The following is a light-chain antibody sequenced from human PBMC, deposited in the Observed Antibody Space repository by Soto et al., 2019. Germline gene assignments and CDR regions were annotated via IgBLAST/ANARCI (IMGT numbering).Light chain of an antibody. CDR3: QQYNNWPLG. CDR1: QSVNSK. J-gene: IGKJ4*01. Sequence: ETVMTQSPATLSVSPGERATLSCRASQSVNSKLAWYQQKPGQAPRLLLHDSSTRATGIPVRLSGSGSGTEFTLTICSLQSEDFAVYYCQQYNNWPLGFGGGTEVEIK. CDR2: DSS. V-gene: IGKV3-15*01.